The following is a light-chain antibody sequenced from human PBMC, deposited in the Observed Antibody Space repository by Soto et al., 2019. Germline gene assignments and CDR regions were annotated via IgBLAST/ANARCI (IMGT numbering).Light chain of an antibody. CDR3: SSYTSTSTRCV. CDR2: EVS. V-gene: IGLV2-14*01. J-gene: IGLJ1*01. CDR1: SSDVGRYNY. Sequence: QSALTQPASVSGSPGQSITISCTGTSSDVGRYNYVSWYQQHPGKAPKLVIYEVSNRPSGVSNRFSGSKSGNTASLTISGLQTEDEADYYCSSYTSTSTRCVFGSGTKVTVL.